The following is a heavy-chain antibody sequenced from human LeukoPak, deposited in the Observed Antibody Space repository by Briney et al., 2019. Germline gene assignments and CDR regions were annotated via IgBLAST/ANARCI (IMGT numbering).Heavy chain of an antibody. CDR3: ARMGSTVGPL. CDR1: GVTVSSNY. J-gene: IGHJ4*02. Sequence: RAGGSLRLSCAASGVTVSSNYMSWVRQAPGKGLEWVSVIYSGGSTCYADSVKGRFTNSRDNSKNTLYLQMNSLRAEDTAVYYCARMGSTVGPLWGQGTLVTVSS. CDR2: IYSGGST. V-gene: IGHV3-53*01. D-gene: IGHD4-23*01.